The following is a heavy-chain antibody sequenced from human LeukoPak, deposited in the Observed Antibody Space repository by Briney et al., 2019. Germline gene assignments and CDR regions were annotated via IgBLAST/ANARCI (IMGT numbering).Heavy chain of an antibody. D-gene: IGHD6-19*01. V-gene: IGHV3-66*01. CDR2: IYSGGST. Sequence: GGSLRLSCAASGFTVSSNYMSWVRQAPGKGLEWVSVIYSGGSTYYADPVKGRFTISRDNSKNTLYLQMNSLRAEDTAVYYCARTPLAVAGTGPDYWGQGTLVTVSS. J-gene: IGHJ4*02. CDR3: ARTPLAVAGTGPDY. CDR1: GFTVSSNY.